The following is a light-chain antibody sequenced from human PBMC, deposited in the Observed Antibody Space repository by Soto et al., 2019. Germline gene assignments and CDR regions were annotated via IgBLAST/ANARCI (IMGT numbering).Light chain of an antibody. J-gene: IGLJ1*01. V-gene: IGLV2-14*01. CDR2: EVS. CDR3: TSPTRGDLRA. Sequence: QSVLTQPASVSGSPGQAITISCTGTSSDVGRYNHVSWYQHHPGKAPKLIISEVSNRPSGVSNRFSGSKSGYTASLTISGLLAEDEADYYCTSPTRGDLRAXGTGTKVT. CDR1: SSDVGRYNH.